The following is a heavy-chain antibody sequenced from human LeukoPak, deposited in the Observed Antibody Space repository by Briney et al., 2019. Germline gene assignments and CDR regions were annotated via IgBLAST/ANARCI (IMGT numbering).Heavy chain of an antibody. CDR2: FDPEDGET. CDR1: GYTFTELS. J-gene: IGHJ3*02. D-gene: IGHD3-22*01. V-gene: IGHV1-24*01. Sequence: ASVKVSCKVSGYTFTELSMHWVRQAPGKGLEWMGGFDPEDGETIYAQKFQGRVTMTEDTSTDTAYMELSSLRSEDTAVYYCATVSRSMMGTDAFDIWGQGTMVTVSS. CDR3: ATVSRSMMGTDAFDI.